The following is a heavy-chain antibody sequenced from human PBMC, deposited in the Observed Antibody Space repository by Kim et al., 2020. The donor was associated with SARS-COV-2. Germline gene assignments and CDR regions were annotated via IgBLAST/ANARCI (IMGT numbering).Heavy chain of an antibody. CDR3: VKEERSTVTTLYYFDY. J-gene: IGHJ4*02. Sequence: GGSLRLSCAASGFTFSGYGMHWVRQAPGKGLEWVAVISYDGDNTYSVDYVKGRFTISRDNSNNTLYLQLNSLRAEDTAVYHCVKEERSTVTTLYYFDYWGQGTLVTASS. CDR2: ISYDGDNT. V-gene: IGHV3-30*18. D-gene: IGHD4-17*01. CDR1: GFTFSGYG.